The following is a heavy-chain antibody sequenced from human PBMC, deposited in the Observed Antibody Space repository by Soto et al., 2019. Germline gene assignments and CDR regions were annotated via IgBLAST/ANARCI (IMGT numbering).Heavy chain of an antibody. D-gene: IGHD3-16*01. CDR2: IYYSGST. Sequence: QVQLQESGPGLVKPSQTLSLICTVSGGSISSGGYYWSWIRQHPGKSLEWIGYIYYSGSTYYNPSLKSRVTISVDTSKNQFSLKLTSVTAADTAVYYCARDWGRDGCFDYWGQGTLVTVSS. V-gene: IGHV4-31*03. J-gene: IGHJ4*02. CDR1: GGSISSGGYY. CDR3: ARDWGRDGCFDY.